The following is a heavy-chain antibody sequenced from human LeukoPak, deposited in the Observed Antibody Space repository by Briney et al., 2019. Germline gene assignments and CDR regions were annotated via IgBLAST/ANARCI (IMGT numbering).Heavy chain of an antibody. V-gene: IGHV3-21*01. Sequence: PGGSLRLSCAASGFTFSSYSLNWVRQAPGRGLEWVSSISSSSSYIYYADSVKGRFTISRDNAKNSLYLQMNSLRAEDTAVYHCARGLGYCSSTSCFNFDYWGQGTLVTVSS. J-gene: IGHJ4*02. CDR1: GFTFSSYS. D-gene: IGHD2-2*01. CDR2: ISSSSSYI. CDR3: ARGLGYCSSTSCFNFDY.